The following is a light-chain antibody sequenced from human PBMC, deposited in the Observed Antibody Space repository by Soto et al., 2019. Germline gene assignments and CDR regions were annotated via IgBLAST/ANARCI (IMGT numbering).Light chain of an antibody. Sequence: EVGLTQNKGTLSLSPGERATLSCRASQSVNSRYLAWYQQKAGQAPRLFIYGASSRATGIPDRFSGSGSGTDFTLTISRLEPEDFAVYYCQQYGSTPRTFGQVT. CDR2: GAS. CDR1: QSVNSRY. CDR3: QQYGSTPRT. J-gene: IGKJ1*01. V-gene: IGKV3-20*01.